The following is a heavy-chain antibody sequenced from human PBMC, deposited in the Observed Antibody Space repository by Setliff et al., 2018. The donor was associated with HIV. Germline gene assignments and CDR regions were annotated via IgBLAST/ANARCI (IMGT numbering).Heavy chain of an antibody. V-gene: IGHV4-39*01. CDR2: IYYSGNT. CDR3: ARQGRPGDFDS. J-gene: IGHJ4*02. CDR1: GGSLSSSNYY. Sequence: KPSETLSLTCTVSGGSLSSSNYYCGWIRQPPGKGLEWIGSIYYSGNTYYNPSLKSRVTISGDTSKKQFSLKLRAVTAADSAVYYCARQGRPGDFDSWGQGTLVTVS. D-gene: IGHD7-27*01.